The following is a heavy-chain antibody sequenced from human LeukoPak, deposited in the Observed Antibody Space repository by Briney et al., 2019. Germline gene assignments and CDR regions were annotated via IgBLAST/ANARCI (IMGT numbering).Heavy chain of an antibody. CDR3: ARAYCTSTSCSWFDP. CDR2: IHHSGST. J-gene: IGHJ5*02. V-gene: IGHV4-59*02. Sequence: SETLSLTCAVSGGSVSTYYWSWIRQPPGKGLDWIGYIHHSGSTNYNPSLKSRVTVSIDTSKNQFSLKLRSVTAADTAVYYCARAYCTSTSCSWFDPWGQGTLVTVSS. D-gene: IGHD2-2*01. CDR1: GGSVSTYY.